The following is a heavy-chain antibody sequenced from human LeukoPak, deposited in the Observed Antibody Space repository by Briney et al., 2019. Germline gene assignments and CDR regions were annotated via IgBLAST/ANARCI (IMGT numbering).Heavy chain of an antibody. CDR2: IYYSGST. Sequence: SETLSLTCTVSGGSISSGSYYWSWIRQPPGKGLEWIGYIYYSGSTNYNPSLKSRVTISVDTSKNQFSLKLSSVTAADTAVYYCARNDYYYMDVWGKGTTVTVSS. CDR3: ARNDYYYMDV. J-gene: IGHJ6*03. CDR1: GGSISSGSYY. V-gene: IGHV4-61*01.